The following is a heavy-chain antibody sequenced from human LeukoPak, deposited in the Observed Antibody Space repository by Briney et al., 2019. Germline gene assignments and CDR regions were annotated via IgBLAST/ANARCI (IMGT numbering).Heavy chain of an antibody. CDR1: GGSISSYY. J-gene: IGHJ6*02. V-gene: IGHV4-59*08. CDR3: ARQVGSGSYYGYYYYGMDV. D-gene: IGHD3-10*01. Sequence: SETLSLTCTVSGGSISSYYWSWIRQPPGKGLEWIGYIFFSGSTNSNPSRKSRVTISVDTSKNQFSLKLSSVTAADTAVYYCARQVGSGSYYGYYYYGMDVWGQGTTVTVSS. CDR2: IFFSGST.